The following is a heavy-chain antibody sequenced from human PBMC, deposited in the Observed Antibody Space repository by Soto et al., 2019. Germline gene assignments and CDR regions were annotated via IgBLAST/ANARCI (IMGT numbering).Heavy chain of an antibody. Sequence: QVQLVESGGGVVQPGRSLRLSCVASGFSFISYSMHWVRQAPGKGLEWVAVIWSDGNKESYADSVKGRFAISRDNSKDTLYLEMNSLRVEDTAVYFCARDRNGGWFHMDVWGQGTTVSVSS. V-gene: IGHV3-33*08. CDR2: IWSDGNKE. J-gene: IGHJ6*02. D-gene: IGHD6-19*01. CDR3: ARDRNGGWFHMDV. CDR1: GFSFISYS.